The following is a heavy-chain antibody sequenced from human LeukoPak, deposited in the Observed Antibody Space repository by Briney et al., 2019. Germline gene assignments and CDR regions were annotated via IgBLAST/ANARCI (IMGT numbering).Heavy chain of an antibody. CDR2: INHSGST. D-gene: IGHD3-3*01. CDR1: GGSFSGYY. Sequence: PSETLSLTCGVYGGSFSGYYWSWIRQPPGKGLEWIGEINHSGSTNYNPSLKSRVTISVDTPKNQFSLKLSSVTAADTATYYCARWEPYYDFWSGYRAGFDPWGQGTLVTVSS. J-gene: IGHJ5*02. V-gene: IGHV4-34*01. CDR3: ARWEPYYDFWSGYRAGFDP.